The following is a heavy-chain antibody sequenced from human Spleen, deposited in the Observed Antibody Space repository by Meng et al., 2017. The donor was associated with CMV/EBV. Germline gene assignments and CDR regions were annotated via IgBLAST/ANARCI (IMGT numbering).Heavy chain of an antibody. CDR3: ARYEYGDNLFDS. J-gene: IGHJ5*01. CDR1: STSGGDYY. CDR2: VYHSGSP. V-gene: IGHV4-30-4*08. Sequence: STSGGDYYWSWIRQTPGKGLEWIGNVYHSGSPYYNPSLNSRVTISVDTSKNQFSLRLTSVTAADTAVYYCARYEYGDNLFDSWGQGSLVTVSS. D-gene: IGHD4-17*01.